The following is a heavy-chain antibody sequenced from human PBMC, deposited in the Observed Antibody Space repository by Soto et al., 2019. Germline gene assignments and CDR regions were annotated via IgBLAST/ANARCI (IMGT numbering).Heavy chain of an antibody. D-gene: IGHD1-26*01. CDR3: ARAPREGRYYYYGMDV. Sequence: SETLSLTCTVSGGSISSGGYYWSWIRHHPGKGLEWIGYIYYSGSTYYNPSLKSRVTISVDTSKNQFSLKLSSVTAADTAVYYCARAPREGRYYYYGMDVWGQGTTVTVSS. CDR1: GGSISSGGYY. CDR2: IYYSGST. V-gene: IGHV4-31*03. J-gene: IGHJ6*02.